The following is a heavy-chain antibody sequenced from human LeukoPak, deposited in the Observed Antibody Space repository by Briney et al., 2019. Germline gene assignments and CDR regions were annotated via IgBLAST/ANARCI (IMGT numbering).Heavy chain of an antibody. J-gene: IGHJ4*02. D-gene: IGHD6-19*01. V-gene: IGHV3-7*01. CDR2: IKQDGSEK. Sequence: GGSLRLSCAASGFTFSSYWMSWVRQAPGKGLEWVANIKQDGSEKQYVDSLKGRVTISRDNAKNSLYLEMNSLRAEDTAVYYCARASSGRLHDWGQGTLVTVSS. CDR3: ARASSGRLHD. CDR1: GFTFSSYW.